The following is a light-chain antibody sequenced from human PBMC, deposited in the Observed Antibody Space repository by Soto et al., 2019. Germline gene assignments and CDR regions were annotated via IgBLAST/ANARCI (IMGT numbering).Light chain of an antibody. V-gene: IGKV3-20*01. CDR1: QSVSSSY. CDR2: GAS. CDR3: QQYGSSPLT. Sequence: IVFTQSPGTPSLSSGERATLSCRASQSVSSSYLAWYQQEPGQAPRLLIYGASSRATGIPDRFSGSGSGTDFTLTISRLEPEDFAVYYCQQYGSSPLTFGGGTKVDIK. J-gene: IGKJ4*01.